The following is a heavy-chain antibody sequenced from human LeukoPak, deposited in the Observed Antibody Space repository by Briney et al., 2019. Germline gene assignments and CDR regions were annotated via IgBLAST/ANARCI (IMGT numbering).Heavy chain of an antibody. CDR2: INPSGGST. CDR1: GYTFTSYY. CDR3: ARDPAGYHDSSGPYWSY. Sequence: ASVKVSCTASGYTFTSYYTHWVRQAPGQGLEWMGIINPSGGSTSYAQKFQGRVTMTRDTSTSTVYMELSSLRSEDTAVYYCARDPAGYHDSSGPYWSYWGQGTLVTVSS. V-gene: IGHV1-46*01. D-gene: IGHD3-22*01. J-gene: IGHJ4*02.